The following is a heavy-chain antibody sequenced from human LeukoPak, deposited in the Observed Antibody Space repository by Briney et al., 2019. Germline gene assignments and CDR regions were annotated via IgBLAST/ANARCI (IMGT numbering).Heavy chain of an antibody. D-gene: IGHD5-24*01. CDR3: AREGGDPRWLDP. CDR2: IYTSGST. V-gene: IGHV4-4*07. J-gene: IGHJ5*02. Sequence: PSETLSLTCTVSGGPISSYYWSWIRQPAGKGLEGIGRIYTSGSTNYNPSLKSRVTMSVDTSKNQFSLKLSSVTAADTAVYSCAREGGDPRWLDPWGQGTLVTVSS. CDR1: GGPISSYY.